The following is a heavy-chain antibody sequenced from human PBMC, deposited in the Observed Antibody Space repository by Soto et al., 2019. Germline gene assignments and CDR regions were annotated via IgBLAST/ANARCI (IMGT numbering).Heavy chain of an antibody. Sequence: ASVKVSCKASGYTFTSYGISWVRQAPGQGLEWMGWISAYNGNTNYAQKLQGRVTMTTDTSTSTAYMELRSLRSDDTAAYYCARESEYCSSTSCYTSWFDPWGQGTLVTVSS. J-gene: IGHJ5*02. CDR3: ARESEYCSSTSCYTSWFDP. CDR2: ISAYNGNT. CDR1: GYTFTSYG. V-gene: IGHV1-18*01. D-gene: IGHD2-2*02.